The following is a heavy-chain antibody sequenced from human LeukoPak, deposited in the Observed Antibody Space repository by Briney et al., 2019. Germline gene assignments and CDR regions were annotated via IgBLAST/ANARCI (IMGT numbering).Heavy chain of an antibody. CDR1: GFIFSDFG. V-gene: IGHV3-21*04. Sequence: GESLRLSCVASGFIFSDFGMTWVRQVPGKGLEWVAFISSRGTSTFYADSVKGRFTISRDTAKKSLDLQMTSLRADDTAAYYCVRGTDCSATTCYPLSAFDYWGQGTLVTVPS. CDR2: ISSRGTST. CDR3: VRGTDCSATTCYPLSAFDY. J-gene: IGHJ4*02. D-gene: IGHD2-8*02.